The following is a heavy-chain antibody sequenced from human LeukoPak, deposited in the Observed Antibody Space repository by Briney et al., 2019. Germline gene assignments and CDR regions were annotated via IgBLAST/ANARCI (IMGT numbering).Heavy chain of an antibody. V-gene: IGHV3-74*01. J-gene: IGHJ3*02. D-gene: IGHD1-26*01. CDR1: GFTFSSYW. CDR3: ARALVTRLGAFDI. CDR2: IASDGSST. Sequence: GGSLRLSCAASGFTFSSYWMNWVRQAPGKGLVWVSRIASDGSSTTYADSVKGRFTISRDNAQNTLYLQMNNLGVDDTAVYYCARALVTRLGAFDIWGQGTMVIVFS.